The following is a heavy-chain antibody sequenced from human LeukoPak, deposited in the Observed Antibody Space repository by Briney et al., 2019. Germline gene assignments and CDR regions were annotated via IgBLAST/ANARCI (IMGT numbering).Heavy chain of an antibody. CDR1: GFTIGSYW. D-gene: IGHD2/OR15-2a*01. Sequence: GGSLRLSCAASGFTIGSYWMSWVRQAPGKGLEWVSNIRQNGSEKYYVDSVKGRLTISRDNAKNSLYLQMNSLRAEDTGVYYFARAGYYGDGAFDLWGQGTMVTVSS. V-gene: IGHV3-7*01. CDR3: ARAGYYGDGAFDL. J-gene: IGHJ3*01. CDR2: IRQNGSEK.